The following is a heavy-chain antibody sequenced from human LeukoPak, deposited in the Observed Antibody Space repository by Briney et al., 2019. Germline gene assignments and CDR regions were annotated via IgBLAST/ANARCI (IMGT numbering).Heavy chain of an antibody. D-gene: IGHD1-1*01. CDR2: IHPGTGNP. J-gene: IGHJ4*02. CDR1: GHTFTECY. CDR3: ASYASGYNWLKV. V-gene: IGHV1-2*02. Sequence: ASVKVSCKSSGHTFTECYVHWVRQAPGLGLEWLGWIHPGTGNPNYAQKFQGRVTISRDTSINTAYMELIRLKSDDTAVYYCASYASGYNWLKVWGQGTLVTVSS.